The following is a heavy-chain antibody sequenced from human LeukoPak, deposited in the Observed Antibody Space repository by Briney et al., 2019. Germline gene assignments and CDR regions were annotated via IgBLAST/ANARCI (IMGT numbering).Heavy chain of an antibody. V-gene: IGHV3-23*01. J-gene: IGHJ4*02. CDR2: ISGSGGST. CDR1: GFTFSSYA. D-gene: IGHD5-18*01. CDR3: ASTAGYSYGFSWFDY. Sequence: GGSLRLSCAASGFTFSSYAMSWVRQAPGKGLEWVSAISGSGGSTYYADSVKGRFTISRDNSKNSLYLQMNSLRAEDTAVYYCASTAGYSYGFSWFDYWGQGTLVTVSS.